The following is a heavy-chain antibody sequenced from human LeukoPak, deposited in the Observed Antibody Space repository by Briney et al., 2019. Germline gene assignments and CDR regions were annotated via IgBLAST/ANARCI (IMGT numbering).Heavy chain of an antibody. CDR1: GYTFTTYA. V-gene: IGHV1-18*01. CDR2: ISAYNGNT. Sequence: ASVKVSCKASGYTFTTYAITWVRQAPGQGLEWMGWISAYNGNTNYAQKLQGRVTMTTDTSTSTAYMELRSLRSEDTAVYYCARDGSDTKRSFDPWGQGTLVTVSS. CDR3: ARDGSDTKRSFDP. J-gene: IGHJ5*02. D-gene: IGHD2-2*01.